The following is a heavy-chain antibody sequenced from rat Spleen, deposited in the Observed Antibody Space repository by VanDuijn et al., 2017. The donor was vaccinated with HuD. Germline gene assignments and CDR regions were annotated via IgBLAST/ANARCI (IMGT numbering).Heavy chain of an antibody. Sequence: EVQLVESGGGLVQPGRSLKLSCAASGFTFSNYGMAWVCQAPTKGLEWVAPISYDGSSTYYRDSVKGRFTISRDNAKSTLYLQMDSLRSEDTATYYCARHLDRYNYVLDAWGQGASVTVSS. CDR1: GFTFSNYG. D-gene: IGHD1-5*01. V-gene: IGHV5-29*01. CDR2: ISYDGSST. J-gene: IGHJ4*01. CDR3: ARHLDRYNYVLDA.